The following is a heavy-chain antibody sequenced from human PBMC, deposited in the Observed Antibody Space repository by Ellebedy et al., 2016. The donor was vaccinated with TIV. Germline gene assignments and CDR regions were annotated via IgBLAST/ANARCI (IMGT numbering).Heavy chain of an antibody. CDR2: IYYSGST. CDR3: ARPSVAGTT. CDR1: GGSTSSSRYY. D-gene: IGHD6-19*01. Sequence: MPSETLSLTCTVSGGSTSSSRYYWGWIRQPPGQGLEWIGSIYYSGSTYYNPSLKSRVTISVDTSKNQFSLKLSSVTAADTAVYYCARPSVAGTTWGQGTLVTVSS. J-gene: IGHJ4*02. V-gene: IGHV4-39*01.